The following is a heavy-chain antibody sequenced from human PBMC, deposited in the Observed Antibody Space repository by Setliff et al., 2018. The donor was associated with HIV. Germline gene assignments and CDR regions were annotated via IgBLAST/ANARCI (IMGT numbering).Heavy chain of an antibody. Sequence: SETLSLTCSVSGGSISSHYWGWIRQPPGRGLEWIGYIMYNEGNNFNPSLKSRVTISVDTSKNELSLRLSSVTAADSAVYYCARIRSGYDSGFDQWGQGTLVTVSS. D-gene: IGHD5-12*01. CDR3: ARIRSGYDSGFDQ. V-gene: IGHV4-59*11. CDR1: GGSISSHY. CDR2: IMYNEGN. J-gene: IGHJ4*02.